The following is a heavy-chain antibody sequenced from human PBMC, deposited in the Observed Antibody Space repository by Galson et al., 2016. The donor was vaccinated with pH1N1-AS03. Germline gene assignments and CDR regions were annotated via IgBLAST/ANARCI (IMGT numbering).Heavy chain of an antibody. Sequence: SVKVSCKATGYTFIGYFLHWVRQAPGHGLEWMGWINPNSGGTHYAQKFQGRITMTRDTSITSAYMELSGLRADDTAVYYCARPRLNYFDNWGQGTLVTVSS. CDR1: GYTFIGYF. CDR2: INPNSGGT. CDR3: ARPRLNYFDN. V-gene: IGHV1-2*02. D-gene: IGHD3-16*01. J-gene: IGHJ4*02.